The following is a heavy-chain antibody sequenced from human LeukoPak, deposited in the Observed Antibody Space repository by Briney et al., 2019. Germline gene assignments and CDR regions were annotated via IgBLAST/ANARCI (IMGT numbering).Heavy chain of an antibody. J-gene: IGHJ4*02. V-gene: IGHV4-39*02. Sequence: SETLSLTCTVSGGSISSSSYYWGWIRQPPGKGLEWIGSIYYSGSTYYNPSLKSRVTISVDTSKNQFSLKLSSVTAADTAVYYCAREGIAARPDYWGQGTLVTVSS. CDR1: GGSISSSSYY. D-gene: IGHD6-6*01. CDR2: IYYSGST. CDR3: AREGIAARPDY.